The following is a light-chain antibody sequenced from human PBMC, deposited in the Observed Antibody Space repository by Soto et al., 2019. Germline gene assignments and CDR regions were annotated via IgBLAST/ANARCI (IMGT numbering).Light chain of an antibody. J-gene: IGKJ1*01. CDR2: DTS. V-gene: IGKV3-15*01. CDR3: QQYNPPWT. Sequence: EIVMTQSPATLSVSPGERATLSCRASQAISGHLAWFQQKPGQAPRLLIYDTSTRATGVPVRFSSSGSGTDFTLTISSLQSEDFAVYFCQQYNPPWTFGPGTKV. CDR1: QAISGH.